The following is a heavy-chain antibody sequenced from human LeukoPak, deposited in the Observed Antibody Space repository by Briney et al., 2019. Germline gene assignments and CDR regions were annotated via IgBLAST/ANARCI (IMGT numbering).Heavy chain of an antibody. Sequence: GGSLRLSCAASGFTFSSSAMSWVRQAPGKGLEWVSAISNNGGYTYYADSVQGRFTISRDNSKSTLYLQMNSLRAEDTAVYYCAKSRDGYNPDQFDYWGQGTLVTVSS. V-gene: IGHV3-23*01. D-gene: IGHD5-24*01. CDR2: ISNNGGYT. CDR1: GFTFSSSA. J-gene: IGHJ4*02. CDR3: AKSRDGYNPDQFDY.